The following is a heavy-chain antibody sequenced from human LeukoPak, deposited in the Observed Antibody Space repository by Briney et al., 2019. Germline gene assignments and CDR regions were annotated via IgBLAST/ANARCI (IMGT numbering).Heavy chain of an antibody. CDR2: ISYDGSNK. CDR1: GFTFSSYG. V-gene: IGHV3-30*18. CDR3: AKDRYGSGTNWFDP. D-gene: IGHD3-10*01. Sequence: GGSLRLSCAASGFTFSSYGMHCVRQAPGKGLEWVAVISYDGSNKYYADSVKGRFTISRDNSKNTLYLQMNSLRAEDTAVYYCAKDRYGSGTNWFDPWGQGTLVTVSS. J-gene: IGHJ5*02.